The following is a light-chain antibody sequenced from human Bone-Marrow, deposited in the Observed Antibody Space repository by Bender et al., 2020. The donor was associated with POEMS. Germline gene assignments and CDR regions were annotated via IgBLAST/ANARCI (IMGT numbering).Light chain of an antibody. CDR1: SSDVGTYNY. J-gene: IGLJ2*01. Sequence: QSALTQPASVSGSPGQSITISCSGTSSDVGTYNYVSWYQHHPGQAPRLIIYDVTKRPSRISSRFSGSKSGYTASLMISGLQPEDEADYYCCSYAGTINLVVFGGGTKVTVL. V-gene: IGLV2-23*02. CDR2: DVT. CDR3: CSYAGTINLVV.